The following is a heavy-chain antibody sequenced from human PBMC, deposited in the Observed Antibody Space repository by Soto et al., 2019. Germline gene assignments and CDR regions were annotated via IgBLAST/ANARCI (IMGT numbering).Heavy chain of an antibody. CDR2: IWYDGSNK. CDR1: GFTFSSYG. V-gene: IGHV3-33*01. Sequence: GGSLRLSCAASGFTFSSYGMHWVRQAPGKGLEWVAVIWYDGSNKYYADSVKGRFTISRDNSKNTLYLQMNSLRAEDTAVYYCAREPIEMYSSSDYYYYGMDVWGQGTTVTVSS. CDR3: AREPIEMYSSSDYYYYGMDV. D-gene: IGHD6-6*01. J-gene: IGHJ6*02.